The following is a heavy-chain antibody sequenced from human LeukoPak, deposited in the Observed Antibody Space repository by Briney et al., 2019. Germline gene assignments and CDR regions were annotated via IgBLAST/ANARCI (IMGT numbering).Heavy chain of an antibody. CDR2: IRQGGSEK. Sequence: GGSLRLSCAASGFTFSDFWMSWVRQAPGKGLEWVANIRQGGSEKYYGDSMKGRFTVSRDSARNSLYLQMNSLRAEDTAVYYCARSLGMDVWGQGTTVTVSS. V-gene: IGHV3-7*01. CDR1: GFTFSDFW. CDR3: ARSLGMDV. J-gene: IGHJ6*02.